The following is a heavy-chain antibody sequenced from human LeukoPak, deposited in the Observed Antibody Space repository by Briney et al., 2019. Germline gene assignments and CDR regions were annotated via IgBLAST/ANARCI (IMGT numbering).Heavy chain of an antibody. Sequence: GDSLRLFCKACGFYLRNYYMKCVPHPPGKSVEWLSHINGRGGIIIYADSVKCRFTSSRDNARNSLELHISSLGAEDTAVYYCSREGDGSRYYFDYWGQGILVTVSS. D-gene: IGHD2-21*01. CDR2: INGRGGII. CDR1: GFYLRNYY. V-gene: IGHV3-48*04. J-gene: IGHJ4*02. CDR3: SREGDGSRYYFDY.